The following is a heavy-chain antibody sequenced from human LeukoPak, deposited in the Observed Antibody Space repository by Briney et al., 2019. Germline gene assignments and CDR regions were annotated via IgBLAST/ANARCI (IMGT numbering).Heavy chain of an antibody. D-gene: IGHD6-19*01. CDR3: ARAVAEVSLLKHFYYYYYMDV. J-gene: IGHJ6*03. CDR2: ISGSGGST. CDR1: GFTFSSYA. Sequence: PGGSLRLSCAASGFTFSSYAMSWVRQAPGKGLEWVSAISGSGGSTYYADSVKGRFTISRDNSKNTLYLQMNSLRAEDTAVYYCARAVAEVSLLKHFYYYYYMDVWGKGTTVTISS. V-gene: IGHV3-23*01.